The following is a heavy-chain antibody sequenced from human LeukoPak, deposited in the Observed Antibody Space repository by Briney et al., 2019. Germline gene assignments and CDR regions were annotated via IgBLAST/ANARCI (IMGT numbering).Heavy chain of an antibody. D-gene: IGHD3-10*01. J-gene: IGHJ6*02. CDR2: ISTSSVI. CDR3: ARVRGVHYDIDV. V-gene: IGHV3-48*02. CDR1: GFIFSSYN. Sequence: PGGSLRLSCAASGFIFSSYNMNWVRQAPGQGLEWVSYISTSSVIYYADSVEGRFTISRDDAKNSLYLQMNSLRDEDTAVYYCARVRGVHYDIDVWGQGTTVTVSS.